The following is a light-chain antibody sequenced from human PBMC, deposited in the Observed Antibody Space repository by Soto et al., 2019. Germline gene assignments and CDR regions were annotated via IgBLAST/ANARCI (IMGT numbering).Light chain of an antibody. V-gene: IGLV2-14*01. CDR1: SSDVGRYNY. Sequence: QSVLTQPASVSGSPGQSITISCTGTSSDVGRYNYVSWYQQHPGKAPKLMIYDVSNRPSGVSNRFSGSKSSNTASLTLSGLQAEDEADYYCSSYTSSSTQVFGTGTKVTVL. CDR2: DVS. J-gene: IGLJ1*01. CDR3: SSYTSSSTQV.